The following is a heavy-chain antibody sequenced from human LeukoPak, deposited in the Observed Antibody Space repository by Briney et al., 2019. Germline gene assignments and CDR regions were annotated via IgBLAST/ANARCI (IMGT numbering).Heavy chain of an antibody. V-gene: IGHV3-48*03. Sequence: GGSLRLSCAASGFTFSSSEMNWVRQAPGEGLEWVSYISSSGSTRYYADSVKGRFTISGDNAKNSLYLQMNSLRAEDAAVYYCARDLYSSWYAFDYWGQGTLVTVSS. D-gene: IGHD6-19*01. CDR3: ARDLYSSWYAFDY. CDR1: GFTFSSSE. J-gene: IGHJ4*02. CDR2: ISSSGSTR.